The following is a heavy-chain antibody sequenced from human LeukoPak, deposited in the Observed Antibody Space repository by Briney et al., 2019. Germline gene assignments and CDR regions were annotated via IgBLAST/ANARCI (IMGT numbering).Heavy chain of an antibody. V-gene: IGHV3-66*02. Sequence: GGSLRLSCAASGFTVSSNYMSWVRQAPGKGLEWVSVIYSGGSTYYADSVKGRFTISRDNSKNTLYLQMNSLRAADTAVYYCARAKWQLDPEGYFYYWGQGTLVTVSS. J-gene: IGHJ4*02. CDR2: IYSGGST. D-gene: IGHD6-13*01. CDR1: GFTVSSNY. CDR3: ARAKWQLDPEGYFYY.